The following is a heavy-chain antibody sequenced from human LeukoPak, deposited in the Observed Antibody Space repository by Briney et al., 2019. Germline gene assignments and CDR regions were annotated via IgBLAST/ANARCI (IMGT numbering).Heavy chain of an antibody. CDR2: INIYKGNT. CDR1: GYSENFYG. D-gene: IGHD4-17*01. J-gene: IGHJ4*02. Sequence: ASVKVSCKTSGYSENFYGITWVRQVAGQGLEWMGWINIYKGNTNYAQNFQGRVTITTDTATSTAYMDLRSLRSDDTAFYYCARSSSSYADYNTFDFWGQGSLVTVSS. CDR3: ARSSSSYADYNTFDF. V-gene: IGHV1-18*01.